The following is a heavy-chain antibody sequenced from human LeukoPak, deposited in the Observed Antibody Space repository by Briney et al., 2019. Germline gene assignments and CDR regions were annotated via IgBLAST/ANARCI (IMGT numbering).Heavy chain of an antibody. Sequence: GASVKVSCKASGYTFTSYDINWVRQAPGQGLEWMAWINPNSGDTNFAQKFQGRVTMTRDTSISTAYMELSRLRSDDTAVYYCARGHYYDSSGYLGFDYYYYMDVWGKGTTVTVSS. CDR3: ARGHYYDSSGYLGFDYYYYMDV. CDR1: GYTFTSYD. J-gene: IGHJ6*03. CDR2: INPNSGDT. D-gene: IGHD3-22*01. V-gene: IGHV1-2*02.